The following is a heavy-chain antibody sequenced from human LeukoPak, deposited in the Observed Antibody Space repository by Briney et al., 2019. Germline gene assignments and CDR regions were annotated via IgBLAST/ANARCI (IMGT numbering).Heavy chain of an antibody. CDR2: IYYSGSP. Sequence: PSETLSLTCTVSGGSISSSSYYWGWIRQPQGKGLEWIGSIYYSGSPYYTPSLKSRLTISVDTSKNQFSLKLSSVTAADTAVYYCARLGCSSTSCYTSSFADYWGQGTLVTVSS. CDR3: ARLGCSSTSCYTSSFADY. J-gene: IGHJ4*02. D-gene: IGHD2-2*02. V-gene: IGHV4-39*01. CDR1: GGSISSSSYY.